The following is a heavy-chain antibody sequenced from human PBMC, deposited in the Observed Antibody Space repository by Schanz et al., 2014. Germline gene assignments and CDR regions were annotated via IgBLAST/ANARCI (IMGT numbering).Heavy chain of an antibody. Sequence: EGQLAESGGGVVQPGRSLRLSCAASGFTFSSYKMNWVRQAPGKGLEWVSAISGSGGSTYYADSVKGRFTISRDNSKNTQYLQMNSLRAEDTAVYYCAKDPSHGDYDYYFDYWGQGTLVTVSS. V-gene: IGHV3-23*04. CDR3: AKDPSHGDYDYYFDY. CDR2: ISGSGGST. D-gene: IGHD3-22*01. CDR1: GFTFSSYK. J-gene: IGHJ4*02.